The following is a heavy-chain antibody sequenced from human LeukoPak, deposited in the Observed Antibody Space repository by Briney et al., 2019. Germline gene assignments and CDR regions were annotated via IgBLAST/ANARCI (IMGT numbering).Heavy chain of an antibody. J-gene: IGHJ5*02. D-gene: IGHD1-26*01. CDR1: GYTFTSYD. V-gene: IGHV1-8*01. CDR3: ARDPIVGATTDWFDP. Sequence: ASVKVSCKASGYTFTSYDINWVRQATGQGLEWMGWMNPHSGNTVYAQTFQGRVTMTRNTAISTAYMELSSLRSEDTAVYYCARDPIVGATTDWFDPWGQGTLVTVSS. CDR2: MNPHSGNT.